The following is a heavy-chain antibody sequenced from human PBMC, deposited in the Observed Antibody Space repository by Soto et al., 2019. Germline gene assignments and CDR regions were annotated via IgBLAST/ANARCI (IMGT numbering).Heavy chain of an antibody. CDR1: GFTFSSYG. V-gene: IGHV3-30*18. D-gene: IGHD5-12*01. J-gene: IGHJ2*01. Sequence: QVQLVESGGGVVQPGRSLRLSCAASGFTFSSYGMHWVRQAPGKGLEWVAVISYDGSNKYYADSVKGRFTISRDNCKNTLYLQMNSLRAEDTAVYYCAKDPGWLQLHWYFDLWGRGTLVTVSS. CDR3: AKDPGWLQLHWYFDL. CDR2: ISYDGSNK.